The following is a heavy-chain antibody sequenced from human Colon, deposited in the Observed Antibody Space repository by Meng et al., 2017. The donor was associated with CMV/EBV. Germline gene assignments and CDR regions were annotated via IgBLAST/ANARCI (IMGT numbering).Heavy chain of an antibody. CDR3: ARQVSSSSTYVS. D-gene: IGHD2-2*01. CDR2: LYSGGIT. CDR1: GFTVSNSY. Sequence: EVRLVESGGGLVQPGESLRLSWAASGFTVSNSYMSWVRQAPGKGLEWVSALYSGGITYYADSVKGRFAISADNSKNTLYLQMDGLRAEDTAVYYCARQVSSSSTYVSWGQGTLVTVSS. J-gene: IGHJ5*02. V-gene: IGHV3-66*04.